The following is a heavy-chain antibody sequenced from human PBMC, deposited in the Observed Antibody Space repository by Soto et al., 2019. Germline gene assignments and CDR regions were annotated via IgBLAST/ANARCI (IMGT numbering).Heavy chain of an antibody. D-gene: IGHD3-9*01. J-gene: IGHJ4*02. CDR1: GFTFSTYA. CDR3: AKKAYDAVTGHYFDY. Sequence: EVQLLESGGGLIQPGGSLRLSCAASGFTFSTYAMNWVRQTPGKGLEWVATISSSASSTNYADSVKGRFTISRDNSKNGLYLRMTSLRTEDTAVYFCAKKAYDAVTGHYFDYWGQGTLVTVSS. V-gene: IGHV3-23*01. CDR2: ISSSASST.